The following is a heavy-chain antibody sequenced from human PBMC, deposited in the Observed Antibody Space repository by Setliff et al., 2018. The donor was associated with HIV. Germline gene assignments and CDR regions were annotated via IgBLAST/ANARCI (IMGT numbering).Heavy chain of an antibody. Sequence: PSETLSLTCTVSGDPISSYYWFWIRQPPGKGLEWIGSIYHSGSTYYNPSLMSRVTISIDTSKDQLPLKLNSVTAADTAVYYCARVGGFFGEARPPPDYWGQGALVTVSS. CDR1: GDPISSYY. V-gene: IGHV4-38-2*02. D-gene: IGHD3-10*01. CDR3: ARVGGFFGEARPPPDY. CDR2: IYHSGST. J-gene: IGHJ4*02.